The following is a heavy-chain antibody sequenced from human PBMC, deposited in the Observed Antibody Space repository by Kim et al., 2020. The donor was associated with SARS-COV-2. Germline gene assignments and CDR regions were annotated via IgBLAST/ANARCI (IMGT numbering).Heavy chain of an antibody. Sequence: GESLKISCKGSGYSFTSYWISWVRQMPGKGLEWMGRIDPSDSYTNYSPSFQGHVTISADKSISTAYLQWSSLKASDTAMYYCARHPGGRGHYDFWSGYYTGIDPVWGQGTTVTVSS. CDR3: ARHPGGRGHYDFWSGYYTGIDPV. CDR1: GYSFTSYW. D-gene: IGHD3-3*01. CDR2: IDPSDSYT. J-gene: IGHJ6*02. V-gene: IGHV5-10-1*01.